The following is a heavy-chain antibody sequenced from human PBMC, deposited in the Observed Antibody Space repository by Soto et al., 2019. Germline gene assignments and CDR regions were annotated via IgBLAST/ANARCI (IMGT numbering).Heavy chain of an antibody. CDR3: ARVLGASWRFDP. J-gene: IGHJ5*02. CDR2: IFYDGST. CDR1: GYSISSGYY. Sequence: PSETLSLTCDVSGYSISSGYYWGWIRQPPGKGLAWIGSIFYDGSTYDNPSLKSRVTMSVDTSKNQFSLKLSSVTAADTAVYYCARVLGASWRFDPWGQGSLVTVSS. V-gene: IGHV4-38-2*01. D-gene: IGHD1-26*01.